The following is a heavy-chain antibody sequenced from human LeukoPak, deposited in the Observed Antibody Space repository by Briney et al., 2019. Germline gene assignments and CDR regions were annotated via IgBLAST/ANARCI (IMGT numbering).Heavy chain of an antibody. D-gene: IGHD3-22*01. J-gene: IGHJ4*02. CDR1: GYTFTSYG. CDR2: INPNSGGT. V-gene: IGHV1-2*02. CDR3: ARADYDSSGYYFVY. Sequence: ASVKVSCKASGYTFTSYGLTWVRQAPGQGLEWMGWINPNSGGTNYAQKFQGRVTMTRDTSISTAYMELSRLRSDDTAVYYCARADYDSSGYYFVYWGQGTLVTVSS.